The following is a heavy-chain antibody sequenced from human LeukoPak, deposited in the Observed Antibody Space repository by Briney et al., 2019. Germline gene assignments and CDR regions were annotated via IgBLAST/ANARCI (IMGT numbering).Heavy chain of an antibody. V-gene: IGHV3-43D*03. J-gene: IGHJ4*02. CDR3: AKGIAVAATVGYFDY. CDR2: ISWDGGST. CDR1: GFTFDDYA. Sequence: GGSLRLSCAASGFTFDDYAMHWVRQAPGKGLEWVSLISWDGGSTYYADSVKGRFTISRDNSKNSLYLQMNSLRAEDTALYYCAKGIAVAATVGYFDYWGQGTLVTVSS. D-gene: IGHD6-19*01.